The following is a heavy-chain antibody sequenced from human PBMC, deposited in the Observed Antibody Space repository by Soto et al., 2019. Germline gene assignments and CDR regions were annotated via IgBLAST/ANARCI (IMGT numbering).Heavy chain of an antibody. CDR3: AKISRTNYYDSSGYRDYFDY. J-gene: IGHJ4*02. V-gene: IGHV3-23*01. Sequence: GGSLRLSCAASGFTFSSYAMSWVRQAPGKGLEWVSAISGSGGSTYYADSVKGRFTISRDNSKNTLYLQMNSLRAEDTAVYYCAKISRTNYYDSSGYRDYFDYWGQGTLVTVSS. D-gene: IGHD3-22*01. CDR1: GFTFSSYA. CDR2: ISGSGGST.